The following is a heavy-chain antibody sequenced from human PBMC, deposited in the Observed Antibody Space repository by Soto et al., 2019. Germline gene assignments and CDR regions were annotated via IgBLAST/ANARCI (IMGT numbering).Heavy chain of an antibody. Sequence: PGESLKISCKGSGYSFTSYWIGWVRQMPGKGLEWMGIIYPGDSETRYSPSFQGQVTISADKSISTAYLQWSSLKASDTAMYYCARQGAPPETGGLEHKYYYYGMDVWGQGTTVTVSS. J-gene: IGHJ6*02. CDR1: GYSFTSYW. CDR3: ARQGAPPETGGLEHKYYYYGMDV. CDR2: IYPGDSET. D-gene: IGHD6-19*01. V-gene: IGHV5-51*01.